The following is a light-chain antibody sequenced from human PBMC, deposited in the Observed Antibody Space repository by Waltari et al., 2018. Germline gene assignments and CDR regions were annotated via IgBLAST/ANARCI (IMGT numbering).Light chain of an antibody. CDR3: QHYVRLPVT. J-gene: IGKJ1*01. V-gene: IGKV3-20*01. CDR2: GAS. Sequence: EIVLTQSPGTLSLSPGERATLSCRASQSVGRSLAWYQQKSGQAPRLLIYGASTRATGVPDRFSGSGSGTDFSLTISRLEPEDFAVYYCQHYVRLPVTFGQGAKVEI. CDR1: QSVGRS.